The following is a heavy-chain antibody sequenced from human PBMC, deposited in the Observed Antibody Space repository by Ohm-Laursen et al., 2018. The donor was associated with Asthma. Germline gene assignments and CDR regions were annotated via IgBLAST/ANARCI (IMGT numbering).Heavy chain of an antibody. D-gene: IGHD1-26*01. V-gene: IGHV3-21*01. CDR2: ISTASSFI. J-gene: IGHJ1*01. CDR1: GYTFSRYS. Sequence: SLRLSCTASGYTFSRYSIHWVRQAPGKGLEWVASISTASSFIYYADSVRGRFTTSRDNARNLVYLQMNSLRAEGTALYYCARIGPEWELPGREYSLHHWGEGTLVTVSS. CDR3: ARIGPEWELPGREYSLHH.